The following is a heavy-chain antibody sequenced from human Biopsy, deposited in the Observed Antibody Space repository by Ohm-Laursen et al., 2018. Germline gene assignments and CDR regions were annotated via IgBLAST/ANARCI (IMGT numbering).Heavy chain of an antibody. V-gene: IGHV4-59*08. CDR1: GDSINSSY. CDR3: ARRGSGGRSFDY. D-gene: IGHD2-15*01. Sequence: SQTLSLTCPVSGDSINSSYWSWIRQPPGKGLEWIGFISNSGNTNYNPSLKSRVTISVDTSKNQISLKLDSVTVADTAVFYCARRGSGGRSFDYWGQGSLVTVSS. J-gene: IGHJ4*02. CDR2: ISNSGNT.